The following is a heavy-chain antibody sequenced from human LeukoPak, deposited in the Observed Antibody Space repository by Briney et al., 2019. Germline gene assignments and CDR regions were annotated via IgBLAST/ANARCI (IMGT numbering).Heavy chain of an antibody. CDR2: INTDGSTT. CDR3: ASGGDAFDM. V-gene: IGHV3-74*01. CDR1: GFSFSTYW. J-gene: IGHJ3*02. Sequence: GRSLRLSCAASGFSFSTYWMHSVRQAPGKGLVWVSRINTDGSTTTNADSVKGRFTISRDNAKHTLYLQMNSLRAEDTAVYYCASGGDAFDMWGRGTMVTVSS.